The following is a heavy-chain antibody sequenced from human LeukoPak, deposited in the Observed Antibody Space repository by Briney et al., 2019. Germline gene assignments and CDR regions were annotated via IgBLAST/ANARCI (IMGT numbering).Heavy chain of an antibody. CDR1: GGSISSGGYY. Sequence: NTSETLSLTCTVSGGSISSGGYYWSWIRQHPGKGLEWIGYIYYSGSTYYNPSLKSRVTISVDTSKNQFSLKLSSVTAADTAVYYCARGGGRTYYDFWSGYYLFSFDPWGQGTLVTVSS. J-gene: IGHJ5*02. V-gene: IGHV4-31*03. D-gene: IGHD3-3*01. CDR3: ARGGGRTYYDFWSGYYLFSFDP. CDR2: IYYSGST.